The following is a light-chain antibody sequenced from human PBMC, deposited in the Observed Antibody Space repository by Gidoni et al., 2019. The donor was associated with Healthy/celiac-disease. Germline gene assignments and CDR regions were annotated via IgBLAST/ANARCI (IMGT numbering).Light chain of an antibody. CDR3: CSYAGSSTLV. V-gene: IGLV2-23*01. Sequence: QAALTQPGSVSGSPGQSITISCTGTSSDVGSYNLASWYQQQPGKAPTLVIYEDSKRPSGVSNRFSGSKSGNTASLTISGLQAEDEADYYCCSYAGSSTLVFGGGTKLTVL. CDR2: EDS. J-gene: IGLJ2*01. CDR1: SSDVGSYNL.